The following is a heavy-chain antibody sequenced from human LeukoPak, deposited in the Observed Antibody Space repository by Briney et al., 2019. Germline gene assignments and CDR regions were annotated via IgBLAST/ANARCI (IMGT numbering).Heavy chain of an antibody. CDR1: GFSLSTSGIC. CDR2: IDWDDDK. J-gene: IGHJ3*02. Sequence: SGPALVKPTQTLTLTCTFSGFSLSTSGICVSWIRQPPGKALEWLARIDWDDDKYYSTSLKTRLTISKDTSKNQVVLTMTNMDPVDTATYYCARIRASCPNDAFDIWGQGTMVTVSS. V-gene: IGHV2-70*11. CDR3: ARIRASCPNDAFDI. D-gene: IGHD2-2*01.